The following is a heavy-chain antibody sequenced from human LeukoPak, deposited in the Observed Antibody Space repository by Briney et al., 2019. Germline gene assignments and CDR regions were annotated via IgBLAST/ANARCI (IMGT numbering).Heavy chain of an antibody. CDR3: ARDFYGSGSYWGAFDY. CDR1: GFTFSYFA. J-gene: IGHJ4*02. D-gene: IGHD1-26*01. CDR2: ISYDGSNK. V-gene: IGHV3-30*04. Sequence: GGSLRLSCVASGFTFSYFAMHWVRQAPGKGLEWVAVISYDGSNKYYADSVKGRFTISRDNSKNTLYLQMNSLRAEDTAVYYCARDFYGSGSYWGAFDYWGQGTLVTVSS.